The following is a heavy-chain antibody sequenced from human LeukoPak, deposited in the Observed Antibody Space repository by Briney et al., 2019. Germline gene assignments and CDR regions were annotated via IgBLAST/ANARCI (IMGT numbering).Heavy chain of an antibody. J-gene: IGHJ6*02. CDR3: ARAPSYGGMDV. D-gene: IGHD2-8*01. Sequence: ASVKVSCKASGYTFTSYHMHWVRQAPGQGLEWMGIINPSGGSTGYAQKFQGRVTTTRDTSTSTVYMELNSLGSEDTAVYYCARAPSYGGMDVWGQGTTVTVSS. CDR1: GYTFTSYH. CDR2: INPSGGST. V-gene: IGHV1-46*01.